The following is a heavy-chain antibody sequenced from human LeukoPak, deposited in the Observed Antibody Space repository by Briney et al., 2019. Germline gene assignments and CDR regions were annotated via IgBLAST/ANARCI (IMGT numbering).Heavy chain of an antibody. V-gene: IGHV1-2*02. D-gene: IGHD1-26*01. CDR1: GYTFTGYY. Sequence: ASVKVSCKASGYTFTGYYMHWVRQAPGQGLEWMGWINPNSGGTNYAQKFQGRVTMTRDTSMSTAFMELSGLRSDDTAVYYRARARGSYWYFDYWGQGTLVTVSS. J-gene: IGHJ4*02. CDR3: ARARGSYWYFDY. CDR2: INPNSGGT.